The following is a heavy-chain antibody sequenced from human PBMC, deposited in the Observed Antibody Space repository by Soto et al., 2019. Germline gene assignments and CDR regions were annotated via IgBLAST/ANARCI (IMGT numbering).Heavy chain of an antibody. J-gene: IGHJ6*02. V-gene: IGHV3-30-3*01. D-gene: IGHD1-26*01. CDR3: ATGRKWEHSYGMDV. CDR2: ISYDGNDK. CDR1: GFTLSGYV. Sequence: GGSLRLSCAASGFTLSGYVLHCVRQAPGMGLEWVALISYDGNDKNYGDSVKGRFTISRDDSKNTLYLQMDSLRHEDTAKYYCATGRKWEHSYGMDVWGQGATVTVSS.